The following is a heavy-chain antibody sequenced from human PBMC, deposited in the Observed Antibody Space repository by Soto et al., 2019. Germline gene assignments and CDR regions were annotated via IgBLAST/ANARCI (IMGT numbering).Heavy chain of an antibody. Sequence: PSETLSLTCTVSGGCIRTSSYYWGWIRQPPGKGLEWIGSIYYSGSTYYNPSLKSRVTISVDTSKNQFSLKLSSVTAADTAVYYCARLEMATTHYWGQGTLGTVPS. CDR2: IYYSGST. V-gene: IGHV4-39*01. CDR1: GGCIRTSSYY. J-gene: IGHJ4*02. D-gene: IGHD1-1*01. CDR3: ARLEMATTHY.